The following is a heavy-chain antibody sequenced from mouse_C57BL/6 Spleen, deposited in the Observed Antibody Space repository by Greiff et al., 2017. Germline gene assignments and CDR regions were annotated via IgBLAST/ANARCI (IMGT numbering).Heavy chain of an antibody. V-gene: IGHV1-7*01. J-gene: IGHJ2*01. CDR2: INPRRGYT. D-gene: IGHD1-1*01. CDR3: ARGGLGSLYYFDY. Sequence: VQLVESGAELAKPGASVKLSCKASGYTFTSYWLHWVKKRPGQGLEWFGSINPRRGYTKYNQKFKDKATLTADKSSSTAYRQLSSLTYEDSAVYYCARGGLGSLYYFDYWGQGTTLTVSS. CDR1: GYTFTSYW.